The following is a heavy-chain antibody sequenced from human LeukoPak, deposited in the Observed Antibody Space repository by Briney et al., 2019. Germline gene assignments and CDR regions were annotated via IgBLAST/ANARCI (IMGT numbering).Heavy chain of an antibody. J-gene: IGHJ4*02. Sequence: SETLSLTCAVYGGSFSGYYWNWIRQPPGKGLEWIGWIYDSGNTNYNPSPKSRVTISVDTSKSQLSLKLNSVTAADTAVYYCARETTARLFDYWGQGALVTVSS. D-gene: IGHD6-6*01. CDR3: ARETTARLFDY. CDR1: GGSFSGYY. CDR2: IYDSGNT. V-gene: IGHV4-59*01.